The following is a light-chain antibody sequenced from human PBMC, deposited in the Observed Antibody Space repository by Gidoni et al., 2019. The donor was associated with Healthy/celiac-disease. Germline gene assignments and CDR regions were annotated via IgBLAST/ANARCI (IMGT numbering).Light chain of an antibody. V-gene: IGKV1-39*01. CDR1: QSISSY. Sequence: DIQMTQSPSSISASVGDRVTITCRESQSISSYLNWYQQKPGKAPELLIYAASSLQSGVPSRFSGSGSGTDFTLTISSLQTEDFATYYCQQSYSTPRTFGQXTKVEIK. CDR3: QQSYSTPRT. CDR2: AAS. J-gene: IGKJ1*01.